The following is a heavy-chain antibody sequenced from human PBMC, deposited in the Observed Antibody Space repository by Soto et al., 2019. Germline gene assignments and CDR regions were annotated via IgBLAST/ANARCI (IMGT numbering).Heavy chain of an antibody. CDR1: GASISSGGW. Sequence: QVHLQESGPGLVKPSETLSLTCAVSGASISSGGWWSWVRQPPGKGLEWIAEIFHDGNTNYNPSLKSRVTISVDKSQNQFSLNVYSVTAADTAVYYCARHEGWTGPDQWGQGTLVTVSS. CDR3: ARHEGWTGPDQ. J-gene: IGHJ5*02. V-gene: IGHV4-4*02. CDR2: IFHDGNT. D-gene: IGHD2-8*02.